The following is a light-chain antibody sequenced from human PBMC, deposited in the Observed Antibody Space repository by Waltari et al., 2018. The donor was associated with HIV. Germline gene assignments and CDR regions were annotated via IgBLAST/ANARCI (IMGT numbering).Light chain of an antibody. J-gene: IGLJ3*02. CDR2: EDD. Sequence: NFMLTQPHSVSESPGKTITISCTRRGGSIAGHFVQWSQQRPGSAPTTVIYEDDQRPSGVPDRFSGSIDSSSNSASLTISGLQTEDEADYYCQSYDSNYVVVFGGGTKVTVL. CDR1: GGSIAGHF. CDR3: QSYDSNYVVV. V-gene: IGLV6-57*04.